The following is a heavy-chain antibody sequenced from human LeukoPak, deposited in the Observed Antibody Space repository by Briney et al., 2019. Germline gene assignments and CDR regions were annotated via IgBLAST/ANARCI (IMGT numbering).Heavy chain of an antibody. Sequence: ASVKVSCKASGYTFTSYGISWVRQAPGQGLEWMGWISTYSGNTNYAQKFQGRVTMTTDTSTTTAYMELRSLRSDDTAVYYCAREGDSGWFFDYWGQGTLVTVSS. CDR2: ISTYSGNT. D-gene: IGHD6-19*01. V-gene: IGHV1-18*01. CDR3: AREGDSGWFFDY. CDR1: GYTFTSYG. J-gene: IGHJ4*02.